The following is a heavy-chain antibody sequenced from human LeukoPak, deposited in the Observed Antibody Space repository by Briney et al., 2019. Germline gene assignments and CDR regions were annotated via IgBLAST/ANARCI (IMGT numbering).Heavy chain of an antibody. J-gene: IGHJ3*02. CDR1: GYTFTSYY. D-gene: IGHD2-2*02. Sequence: GASVKVSCKASGYTFTSYYMHWVRQAPGQGLEWMGIINPSGGSTSYAQKFQGRVTMTRDTSTSTVYMELSSLRSEDTAVYYCARDSGGYCSSTSCYRLSAFDIWGQGTMVTVSS. CDR2: INPSGGST. V-gene: IGHV1-46*01. CDR3: ARDSGGYCSSTSCYRLSAFDI.